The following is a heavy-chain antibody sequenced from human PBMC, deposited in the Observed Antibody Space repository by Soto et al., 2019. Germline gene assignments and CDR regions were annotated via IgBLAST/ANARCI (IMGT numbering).Heavy chain of an antibody. CDR1: GYTFTSYG. CDR3: ARGYYDSSGYPPPAPATFDY. V-gene: IGHV1-18*01. D-gene: IGHD3-22*01. Sequence: GASVKVSCKASGYTFTSYGISWVRQAPGQGLEWMGWINAANGNTKYSQKFQGRVTITRDTSASITYLQMNSLRAEDTAAYYCARGYYDSSGYPPPAPATFDYWGQGTLVTVSS. J-gene: IGHJ4*02. CDR2: INAANGNT.